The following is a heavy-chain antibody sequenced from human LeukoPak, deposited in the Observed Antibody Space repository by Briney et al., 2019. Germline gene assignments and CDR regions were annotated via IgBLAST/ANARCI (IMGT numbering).Heavy chain of an antibody. D-gene: IGHD3-16*01. Sequence: GGSLRLSCEVSGVSVASHGVHWVRQSPGEGVDWVSVITRSGFTYYSDSVKGRFTVSRDNSKNTVYLQMTSLRAGDTAIYFCAKVWGTTSGDYWGRGTLVTVSS. CDR1: GVSVASHG. V-gene: IGHV3-23*05. CDR3: AKVWGTTSGDY. J-gene: IGHJ4*02. CDR2: ITRSGFT.